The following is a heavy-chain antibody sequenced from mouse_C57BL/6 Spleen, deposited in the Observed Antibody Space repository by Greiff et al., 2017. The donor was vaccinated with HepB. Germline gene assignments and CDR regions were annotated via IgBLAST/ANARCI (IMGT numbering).Heavy chain of an antibody. J-gene: IGHJ2*01. CDR1: GYTFTSYW. D-gene: IGHD1-1*01. Sequence: VQLQQSGAELVRPGSSVKLSCKASGYTFTSYWMHWVKQRPIQGLEWIGNIDPSDSETHYNQKFKDKATLTVDKSSSTAYMQLSSLTSEDSAVYYCARSRAYYYGSSSFDYWGQGTTLTVSS. V-gene: IGHV1-52*01. CDR3: ARSRAYYYGSSSFDY. CDR2: IDPSDSET.